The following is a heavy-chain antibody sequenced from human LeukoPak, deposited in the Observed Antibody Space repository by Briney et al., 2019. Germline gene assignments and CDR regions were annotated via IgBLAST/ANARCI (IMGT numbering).Heavy chain of an antibody. CDR1: GFTFDDYA. V-gene: IGHV3-9*01. Sequence: GGSLRLSCAASGFTFDDYAMHWVRQAPGKGLEWVSGISWNSGSIGYADSVKGRFTISRDNAKNSLYLQMNSLRAEDTAVYYCARDRDIQLWTYLDYWGQGTLVTVSS. J-gene: IGHJ4*02. CDR3: ARDRDIQLWTYLDY. D-gene: IGHD5-18*01. CDR2: ISWNSGSI.